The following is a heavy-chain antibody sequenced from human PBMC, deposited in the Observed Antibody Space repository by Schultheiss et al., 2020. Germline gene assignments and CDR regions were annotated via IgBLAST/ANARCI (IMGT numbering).Heavy chain of an antibody. CDR1: GFTFSNAW. CDR3: ARVDGSGSYPYYFDY. CDR2: IKSKTDGGTT. V-gene: IGHV3-15*01. D-gene: IGHD3-10*01. J-gene: IGHJ4*02. Sequence: GGSLRLSCAASGFTFSNAWMNWVRQAPGKGLEWVGRIKSKTDGGTTDYAAPVKGRFTISRDNAKNSLYLQMNSLRAEDTAVYYCARVDGSGSYPYYFDYWGQGTLVTVSS.